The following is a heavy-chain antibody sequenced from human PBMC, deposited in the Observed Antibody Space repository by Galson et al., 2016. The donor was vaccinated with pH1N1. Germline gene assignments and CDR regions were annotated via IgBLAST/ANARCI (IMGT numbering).Heavy chain of an antibody. V-gene: IGHV2-5*02. CDR3: AHREVMITNAFDF. Sequence: PALVKPTQTLTLTCTFSGFSVSSSGMSVGWIRQPPGKALEWLAVIYWDDDKRYSPSLKSRLTITKDTSKNQVVLKMTNMDPADTATYYCAHREVMITNAFDFWGQGTMVTVSS. D-gene: IGHD3-16*01. CDR2: IYWDDDK. J-gene: IGHJ3*01. CDR1: GFSVSSSGMS.